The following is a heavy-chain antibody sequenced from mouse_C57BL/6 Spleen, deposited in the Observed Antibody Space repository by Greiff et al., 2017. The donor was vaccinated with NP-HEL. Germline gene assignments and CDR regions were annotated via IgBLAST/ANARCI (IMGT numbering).Heavy chain of an antibody. J-gene: IGHJ1*03. Sequence: VQLQESGPGLVQPSQCLSITCTVSGFSLTSYGVHWVRQSPGKGLEWLGVIWSGGSTDYNAAFISRLSISKDNSKSQVFFKMNSLQADDTAIYYCARHYYGSRDWYFDVWGTGTTVTVSS. D-gene: IGHD1-1*01. CDR2: IWSGGST. V-gene: IGHV2-2*01. CDR3: ARHYYGSRDWYFDV. CDR1: GFSLTSYG.